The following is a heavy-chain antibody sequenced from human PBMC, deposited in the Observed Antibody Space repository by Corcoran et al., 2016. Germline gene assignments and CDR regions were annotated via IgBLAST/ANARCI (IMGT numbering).Heavy chain of an antibody. CDR3: AGLVTQMGYCSSTSCYGNWFDP. V-gene: IGHV1-69*01. CDR2: IIPIFGTA. D-gene: IGHD2-2*01. J-gene: IGHJ5*02. Sequence: QVQLVQSGAEVKKPGSSLKVSCKASGGTFSSYAISWVRQAPGQGLEWMGGIIPIFGTANYAQKFQGRVTITADESTSTAYMELRSLRSEDTAVYYCAGLVTQMGYCSSTSCYGNWFDPWGQGTLVTVSS. CDR1: GGTFSSYA.